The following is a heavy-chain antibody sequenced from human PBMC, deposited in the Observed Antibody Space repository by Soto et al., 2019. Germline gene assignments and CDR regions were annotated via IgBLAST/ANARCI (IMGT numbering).Heavy chain of an antibody. CDR3: ARVKSLCCSRASCHGPWEY. CDR2: IIPILGIA. J-gene: IGHJ4*02. D-gene: IGHD2-2*01. V-gene: IGHV1-69*02. CDR1: GGTFSSYT. Sequence: SVKVSCKSSGGTFSSYTISWVRQAPRQRLEWRGRIIPILGIANYAQKFQGRVTITADKSTSTAYMELSSLRSEDTAVYYCARVKSLCCSRASCHGPWEYGGQGAMVTVSS.